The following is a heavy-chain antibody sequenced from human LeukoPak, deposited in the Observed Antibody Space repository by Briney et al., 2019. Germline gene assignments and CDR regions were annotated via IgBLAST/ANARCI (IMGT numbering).Heavy chain of an antibody. J-gene: IGHJ4*02. D-gene: IGHD2-15*01. CDR3: ARVAGYCSGGSCYPRSYLDFLAPVFDY. CDR1: GFTFDDYG. V-gene: IGHV3-20*04. Sequence: GGSLRLSCAASGFTFDDYGMSWVRQAPGKGLEWVSGINWNGGSTGYADSVKGRFTISRDNAKNSLYLQTNSLRADDTAVYYCARVAGYCSGGSCYPRSYLDFLAPVFDYWGQGTLVTVSS. CDR2: INWNGGST.